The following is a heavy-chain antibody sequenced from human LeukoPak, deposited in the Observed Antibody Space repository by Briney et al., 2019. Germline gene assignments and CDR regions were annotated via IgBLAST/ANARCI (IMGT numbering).Heavy chain of an antibody. Sequence: SETLSLTCTVSGGSIGTYYWSWVRQSPGKALEWIGYIYVTGNRYNPYLQSRVTISVDTSRNQFFLKMSSVTAADTAVYYCARHIGGGIEDMDVWGKGTKVTVSS. D-gene: IGHD3-16*02. CDR2: IYVTGN. V-gene: IGHV4-59*08. CDR1: GGSIGTYY. J-gene: IGHJ6*03. CDR3: ARHIGGGIEDMDV.